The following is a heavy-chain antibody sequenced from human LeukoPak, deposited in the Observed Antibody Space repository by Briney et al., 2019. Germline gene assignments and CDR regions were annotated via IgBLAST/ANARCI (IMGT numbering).Heavy chain of an antibody. CDR3: ARGGDWYYYYMDV. V-gene: IGHV1-69*05. Sequence: GASVKLSCKASGGTFSSYAISWVRQAPGQGLEWMGGIIPIFGTANYAQKFQGRVTITTDESTSTAYMELSSLRSEDTAVYYCARGGDWYYYYMDVWGKGTTVTVSS. D-gene: IGHD3/OR15-3a*01. CDR2: IIPIFGTA. J-gene: IGHJ6*03. CDR1: GGTFSSYA.